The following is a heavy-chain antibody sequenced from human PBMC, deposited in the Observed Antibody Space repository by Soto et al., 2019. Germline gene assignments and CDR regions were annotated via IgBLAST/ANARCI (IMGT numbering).Heavy chain of an antibody. V-gene: IGHV4-61*05. CDR2: IYYSGST. D-gene: IGHD4-17*01. J-gene: IGHJ4*02. Sequence: SETLSLTCNVSGASISTTSYYWAWIRQPPGKGLEWIAYIYYSGSTNYNPSLKSRVTISVDTSKNQFSLKLSSVTAADTAVYYCARRYGPGFDYWGQGTLVTVSS. CDR3: ARRYGPGFDY. CDR1: GASISTTSYY.